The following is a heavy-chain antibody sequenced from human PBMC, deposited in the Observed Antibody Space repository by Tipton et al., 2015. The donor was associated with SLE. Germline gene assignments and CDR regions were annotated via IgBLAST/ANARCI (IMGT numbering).Heavy chain of an antibody. V-gene: IGHV4-38-2*01. D-gene: IGHD2-2*01. CDR3: ATSPLTL. Sequence: TLSLTCAVSGYSISKDYYWGWIRQSPGKGLEWIGIIYHSGSTYYNLSLRSRVTISVDMSKNQFSLKLTSVTAAGTAVYYCATSPLTLWGQGTLVTVSS. CDR2: IYHSGST. J-gene: IGHJ4*02. CDR1: GYSISKDYY.